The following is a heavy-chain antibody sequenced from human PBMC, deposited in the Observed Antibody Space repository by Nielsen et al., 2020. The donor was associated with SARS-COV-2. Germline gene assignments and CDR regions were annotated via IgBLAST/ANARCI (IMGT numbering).Heavy chain of an antibody. CDR1: GGSISSYY. CDR3: ARHRGIAARGVWFDP. CDR2: IYYSGST. J-gene: IGHJ5*02. Sequence: SETLSLTCTVSGGSISSYYWSWIRQPPGKGLEWIGYIYYSGSTNYNPSLKSRVTISVDTSKNQFSLKLSSVTAADTAVYYCARHRGIAARGVWFDPWGQGTLVTVSS. V-gene: IGHV4-59*08. D-gene: IGHD6-6*01.